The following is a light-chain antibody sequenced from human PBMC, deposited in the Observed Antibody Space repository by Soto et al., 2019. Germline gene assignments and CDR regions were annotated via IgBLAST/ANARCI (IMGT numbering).Light chain of an antibody. CDR2: DDN. J-gene: IGLJ3*02. CDR1: SSNIGGNS. Sequence: QAVVTQPPSVSAAPGQKVTISCSGSSSNIGGNSVSWYQQLPGTAPKLLIYDDNKRPSGIPDRFSGSKSGNTASLTVSGLQAEDEAAYYCSSYAGGNNWVFGGGTKVTVL. CDR3: SSYAGGNNWV. V-gene: IGLV1-51*01.